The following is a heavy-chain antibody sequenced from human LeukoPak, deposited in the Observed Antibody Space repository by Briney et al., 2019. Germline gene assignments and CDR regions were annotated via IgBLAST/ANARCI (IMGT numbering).Heavy chain of an antibody. V-gene: IGHV1-2*02. CDR2: INPNGGGT. Sequence: ASVKVSCKASGYTFTGYYMHWVRQAPGQGLEWMGWINPNGGGTNYAQKFQGRVTMTRDTSISTAYMELSRLRSDDTAVYYCARAVVVVAATILYNWFDPWGQGTLVTVSS. J-gene: IGHJ5*02. CDR3: ARAVVVVAATILYNWFDP. CDR1: GYTFTGYY. D-gene: IGHD2-15*01.